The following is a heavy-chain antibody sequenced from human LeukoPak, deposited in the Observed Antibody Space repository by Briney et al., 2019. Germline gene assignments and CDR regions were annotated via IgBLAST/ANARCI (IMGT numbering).Heavy chain of an antibody. Sequence: ASVKVSCKASGYTFTGYYLHWVRQAPGQGLEWMGWINPKSGVTNYAQKFQGRVTMTRDTSISTAYMDLSRLNFDDTAVYYCARERGGSYEDFDYWGQGTLVTVSS. CDR1: GYTFTGYY. CDR3: ARERGGSYEDFDY. J-gene: IGHJ4*02. CDR2: INPKSGVT. D-gene: IGHD1-26*01. V-gene: IGHV1-2*02.